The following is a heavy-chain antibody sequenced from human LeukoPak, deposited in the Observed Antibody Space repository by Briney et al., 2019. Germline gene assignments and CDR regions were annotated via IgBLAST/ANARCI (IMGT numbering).Heavy chain of an antibody. CDR3: GKNRYSGSLSPFDI. CDR2: ISGSGGGT. Sequence: GGSLRLSCAASGFTFSNYAMNWVRQAPGKGLEWVSAISGSGGGTYYADSVKGRFTISRDNSKNTLYLQMNSLRAEDTAVYYCGKNRYSGSLSPFDIWGQGTMVTVSS. D-gene: IGHD1-26*01. J-gene: IGHJ3*02. CDR1: GFTFSNYA. V-gene: IGHV3-23*01.